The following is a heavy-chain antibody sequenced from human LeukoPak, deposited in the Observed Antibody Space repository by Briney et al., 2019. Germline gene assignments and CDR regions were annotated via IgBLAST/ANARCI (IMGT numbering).Heavy chain of an antibody. D-gene: IGHD3-16*01. CDR2: ISSNGDST. Sequence: GGSLRLSCAASGFTFSSYGMHWVRQAPGKGLESVSAISSNGDSTYYVKSVKDRFTISRDTSKNTLYLHMGSLRVEDTAVYYCAREVDGGFDPWGQGTLVTVSS. V-gene: IGHV3-64*01. CDR3: AREVDGGFDP. CDR1: GFTFSSYG. J-gene: IGHJ5*02.